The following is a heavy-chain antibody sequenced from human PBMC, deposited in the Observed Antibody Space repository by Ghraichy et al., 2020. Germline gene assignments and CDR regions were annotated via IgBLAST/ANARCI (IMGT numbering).Heavy chain of an antibody. CDR3: ARDDDSSGPGAFDI. J-gene: IGHJ3*02. D-gene: IGHD3-22*01. V-gene: IGHV3-13*01. CDR2: IGTSGDT. Sequence: GGSLRLSYAASGFTFSSYDMHWVRQATGKGLEWVSAIGTSGDTYYPGSVKGRFTISRENAKNSLYLQMNSLRAGDTAVYYCARDDDSSGPGAFDIWGQGTMVTVSS. CDR1: GFTFSSYD.